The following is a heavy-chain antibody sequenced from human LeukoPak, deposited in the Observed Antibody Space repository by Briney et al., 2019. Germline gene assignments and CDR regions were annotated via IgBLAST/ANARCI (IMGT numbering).Heavy chain of an antibody. CDR1: GGSFSGYY. J-gene: IGHJ3*02. D-gene: IGHD3-22*01. V-gene: IGHV4-34*01. Sequence: SETLSLTCAVYGGSFSGYYWGWIRQPPGKGLEWIGSIYYSGSTYYNPSLKSRVTISVDTSKNQFSLKLSSVTAADTAVYYCARMKFTMIVVVITTHDAFDIWGQGTMVTVSS. CDR2: IYYSGST. CDR3: ARMKFTMIVVVITTHDAFDI.